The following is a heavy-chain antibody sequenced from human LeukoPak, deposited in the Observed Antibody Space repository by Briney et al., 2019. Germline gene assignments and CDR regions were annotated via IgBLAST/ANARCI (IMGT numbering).Heavy chain of an antibody. V-gene: IGHV5-51*01. CDR3: GRLFLRATFQCTSY. D-gene: IGHD3-22*01. CDR2: IYPTDADT. Sequence: GESLKISCKGSGYSFTSYWIGWLRQMPGKGLDWLGSIYPTDADTSYSPSFQGQVTISAAKSISTAYLQWSSRKASDTPMSSCGRLFLRATFQCTSYWGRGSLVTVSS. CDR1: GYSFTSYW. J-gene: IGHJ4*01.